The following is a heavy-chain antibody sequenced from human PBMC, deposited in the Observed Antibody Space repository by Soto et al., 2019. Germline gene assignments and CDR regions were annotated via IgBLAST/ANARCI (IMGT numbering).Heavy chain of an antibody. V-gene: IGHV2-5*02. J-gene: IGHJ4*02. CDR3: PHWVYIGSGYYFDY. Sequence: QITLKESGPTLVKPTQTLTLTCTFSGFSLTTSGVGVGWIRQPPGKALEWLALIYWDDDKRYSPSLKSRITIPKDTSKNQVVLTMTNMDPVDTATYFCPHWVYIGSGYYFDYWGQGTLVTVSS. D-gene: IGHD6-13*01. CDR2: IYWDDDK. CDR1: GFSLTTSGVG.